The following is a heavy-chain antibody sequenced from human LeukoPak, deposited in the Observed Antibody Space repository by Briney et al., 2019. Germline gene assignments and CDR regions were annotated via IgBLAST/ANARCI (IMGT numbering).Heavy chain of an antibody. J-gene: IGHJ4*02. D-gene: IGHD6-19*01. CDR1: GFTFDSYE. CDR3: VNQISGWVY. V-gene: IGHV3-64D*06. Sequence: GGSLRLSCSASGFTFDSYEMHWVRQAPGKGLEYVSGISRNGRTTRNGDSVKGRFTISRDNSKNMLFLQMTSLRAEDTAVYYCVNQISGWVYWGQGTLVTASS. CDR2: ISRNGRTT.